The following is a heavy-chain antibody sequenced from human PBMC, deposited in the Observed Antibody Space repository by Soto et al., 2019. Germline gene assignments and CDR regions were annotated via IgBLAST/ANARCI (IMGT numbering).Heavy chain of an antibody. D-gene: IGHD2-2*01. J-gene: IGHJ6*01. CDR2: INPSGGST. CDR3: AKLGYCVSTSCYTYGMDV. Sequence: QVQLVQSGAEVEKPGASVKVSCKASGYSFTSYYLHWVRQAPGQGLEWMGMINPSGGSTIYAQKFQGRVTMTRDTSTSTVYMELSSLRSEDTAVYYCAKLGYCVSTSCYTYGMDVWGQGTTVTVSS. CDR1: GYSFTSYY. V-gene: IGHV1-46*01.